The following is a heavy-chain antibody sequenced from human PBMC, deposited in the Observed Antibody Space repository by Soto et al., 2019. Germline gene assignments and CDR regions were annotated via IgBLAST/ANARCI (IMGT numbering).Heavy chain of an antibody. J-gene: IGHJ4*02. D-gene: IGHD6-6*01. V-gene: IGHV4-30-2*01. CDR2: IYHSGST. CDR1: GGSISSGGYS. CDR3: AREARFVRDYYFDY. Sequence: QLQLQESGSGLVKPSQTLSLTCAVSGGSISSGGYSWSWIRQPPGKGLEWIGYIYHSGSTYYNPSLKRRVTISVDRSKNQFSLKLSSVTAADTAVYYCAREARFVRDYYFDYWGQGTLVTVSS.